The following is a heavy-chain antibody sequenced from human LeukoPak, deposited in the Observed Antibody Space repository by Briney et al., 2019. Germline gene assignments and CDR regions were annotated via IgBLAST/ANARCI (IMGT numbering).Heavy chain of an antibody. CDR2: ISSSSSYI. V-gene: IGHV3-21*01. Sequence: PGGSLRLSCAASGFTFSSYRMNWVRQAPRKGLEWVSSISSSSSYIYYADSVKGRFTISRDNAKNSLYLQMNSLRAEDTAVYYCARVAMRVATVTTGWFDPWGQGTLVTVSS. J-gene: IGHJ5*02. CDR3: ARVAMRVATVTTGWFDP. CDR1: GFTFSSYR. D-gene: IGHD4-17*01.